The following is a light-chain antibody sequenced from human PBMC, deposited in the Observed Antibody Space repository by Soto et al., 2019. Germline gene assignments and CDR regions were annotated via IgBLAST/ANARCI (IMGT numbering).Light chain of an antibody. J-gene: IGKJ2*03. V-gene: IGKV3-20*01. Sequence: EIVLTQSPGTLSLSPGDRAALSCRASQSVSSNYLAWYQQKPGQAPRLLIFGASTRATGIPDRFSGSGSGTDFTLTISRLEPEDFAVYYCQQYGSSPLYSFGQGTKLEIK. CDR1: QSVSSNY. CDR2: GAS. CDR3: QQYGSSPLYS.